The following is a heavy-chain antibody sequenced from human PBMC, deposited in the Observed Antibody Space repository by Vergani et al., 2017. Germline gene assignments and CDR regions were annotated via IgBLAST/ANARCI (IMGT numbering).Heavy chain of an antibody. CDR1: GYSFTSYC. J-gene: IGHJ5*02. CDR2: IDPRDSST. D-gene: IGHD3-16*02. V-gene: IGHV5-51*03. CDR3: TRTYDWGSYRPGWFDP. Sequence: DVPLVPSGAEVKTPGESLTISCKGSGYSFTSYCICWVRQLPGKGLEWMGIIDPRDSSTIYSPSFQGQVPISADKSISTDYLQWSSLKASDTPMYYCTRTYDWGSYRPGWFDPWGQGTLVTVSA.